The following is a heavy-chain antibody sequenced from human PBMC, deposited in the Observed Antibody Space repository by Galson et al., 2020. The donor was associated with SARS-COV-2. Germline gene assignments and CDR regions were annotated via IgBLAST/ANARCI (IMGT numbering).Heavy chain of an antibody. Sequence: ASVKVSCKVSGYTLTELSMHWVRQAPGKGLEWMGGFDPEDGETIYAQKFQGRVTMTEDTSTDTAYMELSSLRSEDTAVYYCATSPPFGVSSGYHRSWFDPWGQGTLVTGSS. CDR3: ATSPPFGVSSGYHRSWFDP. V-gene: IGHV1-24*01. J-gene: IGHJ5*02. D-gene: IGHD3-22*01. CDR1: GYTLTELS. CDR2: FDPEDGET.